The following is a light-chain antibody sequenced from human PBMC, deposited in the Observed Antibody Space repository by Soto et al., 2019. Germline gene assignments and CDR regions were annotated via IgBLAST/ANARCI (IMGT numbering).Light chain of an antibody. V-gene: IGKV3-20*01. CDR1: QSVSSSY. Sequence: EIVLTQSPGTLSLSPGERATLSCRASQSVSSSYLAWYQQKPGQAPRLLIYGASSRATGIPDRFSGSGSETDYTLTISRQEPEAFAVYYCQQYGSSPFTFGPGTKVDIK. J-gene: IGKJ3*01. CDR3: QQYGSSPFT. CDR2: GAS.